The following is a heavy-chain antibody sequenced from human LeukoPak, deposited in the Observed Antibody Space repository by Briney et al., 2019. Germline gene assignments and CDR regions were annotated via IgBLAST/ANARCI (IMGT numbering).Heavy chain of an antibody. CDR1: GFTVSSNY. V-gene: IGHV3-53*01. Sequence: GGSLRLSCAASGFTVSSNYMSWVRQAPGKGLGWVSVVYSGGSTYYADSVKGRFTISRDNSKNTLYLQMNSLRAEDTAVYYCARCGDSSGYYYWGAFDIWGQGTMVTV. CDR3: ARCGDSSGYYYWGAFDI. J-gene: IGHJ3*02. CDR2: VYSGGST. D-gene: IGHD3-22*01.